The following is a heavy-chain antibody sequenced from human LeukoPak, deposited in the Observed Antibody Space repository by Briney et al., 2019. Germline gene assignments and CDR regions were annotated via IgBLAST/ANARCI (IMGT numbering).Heavy chain of an antibody. J-gene: IGHJ5*02. V-gene: IGHV3-23*01. D-gene: IGHD1-26*01. CDR2: IGGSGGST. CDR1: GFTFSSYA. Sequence: PSGGSLRLSCAAFGFTFSSYAMSWVRQAPGKGLEWVSAIGGSGGSTYYADSVKGRFTISRDNSKNTLYLQMNSLRAEDTAVYYCAKEVGATTLGWFDPWGQGTLVTVSS. CDR3: AKEVGATTLGWFDP.